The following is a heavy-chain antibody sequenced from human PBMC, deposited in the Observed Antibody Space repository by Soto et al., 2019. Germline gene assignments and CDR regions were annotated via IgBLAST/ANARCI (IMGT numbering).Heavy chain of an antibody. CDR1: GGTFISYA. J-gene: IGHJ4*02. CDR3: ARESVTTYLTAVAY. V-gene: IGHV1-69*01. Sequence: QVQLVQSGAEVKKPGSSVKVSCKASGGTFISYAISWVRQAPGRGLEWMGGIIPVFGTANYTQKFQGRVKITADESTSTAYMELRSLRSEDTALYFFARESVTTYLTAVAYWGQGTLVPVSS. D-gene: IGHD4-17*01. CDR2: IIPVFGTA.